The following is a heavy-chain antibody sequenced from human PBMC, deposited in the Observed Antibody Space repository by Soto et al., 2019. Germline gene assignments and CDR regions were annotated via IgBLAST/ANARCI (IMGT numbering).Heavy chain of an antibody. CDR2: IDPRDSYT. Sequence: GESLRISCTGFGYTFTTFWISWVRQMPGRGLEWMGRIDPRDSYTTYSPSFQGHVTISVDKSIRTAYLQWGSLKASDTAMYYCARLYCTSSTCDSWFDPWGQGTLVTVSS. CDR3: ARLYCTSSTCDSWFDP. CDR1: GYTFTTFW. D-gene: IGHD2-2*02. J-gene: IGHJ5*02. V-gene: IGHV5-10-1*01.